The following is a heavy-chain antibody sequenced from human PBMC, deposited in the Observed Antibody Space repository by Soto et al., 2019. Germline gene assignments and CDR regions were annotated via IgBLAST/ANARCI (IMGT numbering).Heavy chain of an antibody. J-gene: IGHJ6*02. CDR3: AKVFRDIVVVPAAMAGMDV. CDR2: ISGSGGST. D-gene: IGHD2-2*01. V-gene: IGHV3-23*01. CDR1: GFTFSSYA. Sequence: GGSLRLSCAASGFTFSSYAMSWVRQAPGKGLEWVSAISGSGGSTYYADSVKGRFTISRDNSKNTLYLQVNSLRAEDTAVYYCAKVFRDIVVVPAAMAGMDVWGQGTTVTVSS.